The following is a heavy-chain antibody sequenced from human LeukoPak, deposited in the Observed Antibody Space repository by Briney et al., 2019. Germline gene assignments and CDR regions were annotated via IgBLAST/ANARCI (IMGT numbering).Heavy chain of an antibody. CDR2: INQDESVK. CDR3: AREPLEALAGTSDY. CDR1: GFTFSRYW. D-gene: IGHD6-19*01. J-gene: IGHJ4*02. Sequence: GGSLRLSCAASGFTFSRYWMSWVRQAPGKGLEWVASINQDESVKRYVDSVKGRFTVSRDNAKNSLYLQMNSLRAEDTAVYYCAREPLEALAGTSDYWGQGTLVTVSS. V-gene: IGHV3-7*01.